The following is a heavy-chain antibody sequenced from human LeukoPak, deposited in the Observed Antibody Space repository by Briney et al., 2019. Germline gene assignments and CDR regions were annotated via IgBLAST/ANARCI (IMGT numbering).Heavy chain of an antibody. Sequence: GGSLRLSCAASGFTFSTYAMNWVRQAPGKGLEWVSGISGSGGNTWYADSVKGRFTISRDNSKNTQYLQMNRLRAEDTATYYCAKYRTGPPYGLDVWGQGTTVTVSS. CDR3: AKYRTGPPYGLDV. CDR1: GFTFSTYA. V-gene: IGHV3-23*01. J-gene: IGHJ6*02. CDR2: ISGSGGNT. D-gene: IGHD1-26*01.